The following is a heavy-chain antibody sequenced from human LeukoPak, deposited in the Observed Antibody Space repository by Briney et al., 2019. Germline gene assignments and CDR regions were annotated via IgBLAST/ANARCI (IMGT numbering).Heavy chain of an antibody. D-gene: IGHD1-26*01. J-gene: IGHJ6*03. CDR2: IRYDGSNK. CDR1: GFTFSGYG. CDR3: AKAGNYYYYYMDV. Sequence: GGSLRLSCAASGFTFSGYGMHWVRQAPGKGLEWVAFIRYDGSNKYYADSVKGRFTISRDNSKNTLYLQMNSLRAEDTAVYYCAKAGNYYYYYMDVWGKGTTVTVSS. V-gene: IGHV3-30*02.